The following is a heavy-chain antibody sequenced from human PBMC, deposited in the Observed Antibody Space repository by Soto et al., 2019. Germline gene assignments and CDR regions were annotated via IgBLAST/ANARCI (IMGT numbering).Heavy chain of an antibody. CDR3: ARQYCSGGSCRKNYYMDV. D-gene: IGHD2-15*01. CDR2: IIPILGIA. CDR1: GGTFSSYT. J-gene: IGHJ6*03. Sequence: SVKVSCKAPGGTFSSYTISWVRQAPGQGLEWMGGIIPILGIANYAQRCQGRVTITADKSTSTAYMELSSLRSEDTAVYYCARQYCSGGSCRKNYYMDVWGKGTTVTVS. V-gene: IGHV1-69*10.